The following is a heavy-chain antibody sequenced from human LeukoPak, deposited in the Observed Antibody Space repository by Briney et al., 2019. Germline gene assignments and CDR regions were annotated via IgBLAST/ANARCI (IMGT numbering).Heavy chain of an antibody. J-gene: IGHJ4*02. CDR3: ARRSDYYDSSGYYYVNYFDY. D-gene: IGHD3-22*01. Sequence: AGGSLRLSCAASGFIFSGYYMSWIRQAPGKGLEWVSYITSGNTIYYADSVKGRFIISRDNAKNSLYLQMNSLRAEDTAVYYCARRSDYYDSSGYYYVNYFDYWGQGTLVTVSS. CDR1: GFIFSGYY. CDR2: ITSGNTI. V-gene: IGHV3-11*01.